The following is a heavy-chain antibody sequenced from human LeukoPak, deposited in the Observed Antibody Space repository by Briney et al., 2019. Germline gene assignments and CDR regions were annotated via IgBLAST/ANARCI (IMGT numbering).Heavy chain of an antibody. CDR1: GFTFDDYA. J-gene: IGHJ4*02. V-gene: IGHV3-9*01. Sequence: PGGSLRLSCAASGFTFDDYAMHWVRQAPGKGLEWVSGISWNSGSIGYADSVKGRFTISRDNAKNSLYLQMNSLRAEDTALYYCAKDIGSSSSWTWFDYWGQGTLVTVSS. CDR3: AKDIGSSSSWTWFDY. D-gene: IGHD6-13*01. CDR2: ISWNSGSI.